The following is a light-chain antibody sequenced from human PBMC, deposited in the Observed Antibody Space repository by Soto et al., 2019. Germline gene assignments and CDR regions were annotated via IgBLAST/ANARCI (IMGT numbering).Light chain of an antibody. Sequence: DIQMTQSPSSLSASGGDRVTITCRASQSISSYLNWYQQKPGKAPKLLIYAASSLQSGVPSRFSGGGSGTDFTLTISILQPEDFATYYCQQSYTTPPTFGQGTKVEIK. J-gene: IGKJ1*01. CDR1: QSISSY. CDR3: QQSYTTPPT. V-gene: IGKV1-39*01. CDR2: AAS.